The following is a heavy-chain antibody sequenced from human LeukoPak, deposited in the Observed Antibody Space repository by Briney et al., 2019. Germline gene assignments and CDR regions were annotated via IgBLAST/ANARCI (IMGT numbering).Heavy chain of an antibody. D-gene: IGHD3-3*01. Sequence: SVKVSCKTSGGTFNNSAISWVRQAPGQGLEWLGGIMPLFGTAGYAQKLQGRVTMTTDTSTSTAYMELRSLRSDDTAVYYCARVEGLSYYFDYWGQGTLVTVSS. CDR1: GGTFNNSA. CDR3: ARVEGLSYYFDY. V-gene: IGHV1-69*05. CDR2: IMPLFGTA. J-gene: IGHJ4*02.